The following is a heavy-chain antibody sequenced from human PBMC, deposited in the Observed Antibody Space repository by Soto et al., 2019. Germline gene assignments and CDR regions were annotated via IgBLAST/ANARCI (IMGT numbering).Heavy chain of an antibody. Sequence: ASVKVSCKASGGTFSSYAISWVRQAPGQGLEWMGGIIPIFGTANYAQKFQGRVTITADESTSTAYMELSSLRSEDTAVYYCARERAAGTGWFDPWGQGTLVSVSS. CDR1: GGTFSSYA. D-gene: IGHD6-13*01. CDR2: IIPIFGTA. V-gene: IGHV1-69*13. J-gene: IGHJ5*02. CDR3: ARERAAGTGWFDP.